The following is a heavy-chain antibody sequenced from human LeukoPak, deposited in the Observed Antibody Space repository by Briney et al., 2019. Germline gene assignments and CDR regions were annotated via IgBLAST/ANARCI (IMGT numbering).Heavy chain of an antibody. V-gene: IGHV3-64*01. J-gene: IGHJ4*02. CDR2: ITTNGDNT. D-gene: IGHD6-13*01. CDR3: ARDGGQLSRRSDY. Sequence: PGGSLRLSCAASGFTFSNYAMHWVRQAPAKGLEYVSSITTNGDNTYYANSVKGRFTISRDNSKNTLYLQMGSLRAEDMAVCYCARDGGQLSRRSDYWGQGTLVTVSS. CDR1: GFTFSNYA.